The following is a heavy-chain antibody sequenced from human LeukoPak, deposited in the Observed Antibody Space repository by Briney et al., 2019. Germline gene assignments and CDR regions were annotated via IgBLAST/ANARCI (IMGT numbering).Heavy chain of an antibody. J-gene: IGHJ6*02. CDR1: GGTFSSYA. CDR3: ARPKYYYDSSGYRTAGGFYYYYGMDV. Sequence: SVKVSCKASGGTFSSYAISWVRQAPGQGLEWMGGIIPIFGTANYAQKFQGRVTITTDESTSTAYMELSSLRSEDTAVYYCARPKYYYDSSGYRTAGGFYYYYGMDVWGQGTTVTVSS. V-gene: IGHV1-69*05. CDR2: IIPIFGTA. D-gene: IGHD3-22*01.